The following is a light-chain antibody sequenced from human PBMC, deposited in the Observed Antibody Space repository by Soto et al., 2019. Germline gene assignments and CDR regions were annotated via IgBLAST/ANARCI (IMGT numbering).Light chain of an antibody. CDR1: SSDVGGYYY. J-gene: IGLJ1*01. V-gene: IGLV2-8*01. Sequence: QSALTQPPSASGSPGQSVTMSCTGTSSDVGGYYYVSWYQQYPGKAPKLIIYEVNKRPSGVPDRFSGSKSGNMASLTVSGLQADDEAEYYRSSYAGNNNYIFGSGTKVTVL. CDR3: SSYAGNNNYI. CDR2: EVN.